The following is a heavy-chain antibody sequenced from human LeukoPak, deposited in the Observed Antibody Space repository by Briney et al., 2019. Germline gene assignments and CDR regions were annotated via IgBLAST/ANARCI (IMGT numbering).Heavy chain of an antibody. Sequence: SETLSLTCTVSGGSINSYYWSWIRQPAGKGLEWIGRIYTSGSTNYNPSLKSRVTMSVDTSKNQFSLKLSSVTAADTAVYYCARLGVSPASRWYYYYYMDVWGKGTTVTISS. J-gene: IGHJ6*03. V-gene: IGHV4-4*07. CDR2: IYTSGST. CDR3: ARLGVSPASRWYYYYYMDV. D-gene: IGHD2-15*01. CDR1: GGSINSYY.